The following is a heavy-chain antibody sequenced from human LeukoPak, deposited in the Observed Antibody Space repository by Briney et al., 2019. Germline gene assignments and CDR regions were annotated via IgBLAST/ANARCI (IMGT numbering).Heavy chain of an antibody. CDR3: ARGPGYGDNRDY. Sequence: SETLSLTCAVYGGSFSGYYWSWIRQPPGKGLEWIGEINHSGSTNYNPSLKSRVTISVDTPKNQFSLKLSSVTAADTAVYYCARGPGYGDNRDYWGRGTLVTVSS. CDR2: INHSGST. V-gene: IGHV4-34*01. D-gene: IGHD4-17*01. J-gene: IGHJ4*02. CDR1: GGSFSGYY.